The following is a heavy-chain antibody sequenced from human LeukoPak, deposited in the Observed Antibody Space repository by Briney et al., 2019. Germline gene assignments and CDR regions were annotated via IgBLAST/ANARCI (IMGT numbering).Heavy chain of an antibody. V-gene: IGHV3-9*03. CDR1: GFTFDDYA. Sequence: GGSLRLSCAASGFTFDDYAMHWVRQAPGKGLEWVSGISWNSGSIGHADSVKGRFTISRDNAKNSLYLQMNSLRAEDMALYYCAKDAAGTTRGYYFDYWGQGTLVTVSS. CDR3: AKDAAGTTRGYYFDY. D-gene: IGHD6-13*01. CDR2: ISWNSGSI. J-gene: IGHJ4*02.